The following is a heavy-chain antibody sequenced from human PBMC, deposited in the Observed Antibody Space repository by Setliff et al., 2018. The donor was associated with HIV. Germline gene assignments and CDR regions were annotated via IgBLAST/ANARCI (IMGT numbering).Heavy chain of an antibody. CDR1: RYTLTELS. V-gene: IGHV1-24*01. D-gene: IGHD5-18*01. J-gene: IGHJ4*02. CDR3: AAKRRYNYDLKGPLDY. CDR2: FDPEHRKT. Sequence: GASVKVSCKVSRYTLTELSMHWVRQAPGKGLEWMGSFDPEHRKTLYAQKFQGRVTMTQETSTDTAYMELSSLRSDDTAVYYCAAKRRYNYDLKGPLDYWAQGTLVTVSS.